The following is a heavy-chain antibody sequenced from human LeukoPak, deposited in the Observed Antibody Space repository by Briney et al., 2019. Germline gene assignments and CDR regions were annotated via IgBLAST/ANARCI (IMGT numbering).Heavy chain of an antibody. CDR3: ARAEWGYYYYGMDV. D-gene: IGHD3-3*01. V-gene: IGHV3-23*01. CDR2: IIGRGDTT. Sequence: GGSLRLSCAASGFTFSSYAMSWVRQAPGKGLEWVSVIIGRGDTTYYADSVKGRFTISRDNSKNTLYLQMNSLRAEDTAVYYCARAEWGYYYYGMDVWGQGTTVTVSS. CDR1: GFTFSSYA. J-gene: IGHJ6*02.